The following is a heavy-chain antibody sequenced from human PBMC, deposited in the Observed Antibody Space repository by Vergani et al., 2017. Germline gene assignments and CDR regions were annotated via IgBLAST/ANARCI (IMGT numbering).Heavy chain of an antibody. CDR1: GGSISSGGYS. Sequence: QLQLQESGSGLVKPSQTLSLTCAVSGGSISSGGYSWSWIRQPPGKGLEWIGYIYHSGSTYYNPSLKSRVTISVDRSKNQFSLKLSSVTAAETAVYYCARLSSLSVLRFLEWPRIDYWGQGTLVTVSS. V-gene: IGHV4-30-2*01. J-gene: IGHJ4*02. D-gene: IGHD3-3*01. CDR3: ARLSSLSVLRFLEWPRIDY. CDR2: IYHSGST.